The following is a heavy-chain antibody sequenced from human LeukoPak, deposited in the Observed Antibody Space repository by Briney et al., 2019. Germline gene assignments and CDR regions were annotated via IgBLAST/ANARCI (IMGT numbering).Heavy chain of an antibody. CDR2: IYYSGST. J-gene: IGHJ4*02. V-gene: IGHV4-31*03. D-gene: IGHD3-22*01. CDR3: ARDQRAPDYYDSSGYYYDTGGFDY. Sequence: SQTLSLTCTVSGGSISSGGYYWSWIRQHPGKGLEWIGYIYYSGSTYYNPSLKSRVTISVDTSKNQFSLKLSSVTAADTAVYYCARDQRAPDYYDSSGYYYDTGGFDYWGQGTLATVSS. CDR1: GGSISSGGYY.